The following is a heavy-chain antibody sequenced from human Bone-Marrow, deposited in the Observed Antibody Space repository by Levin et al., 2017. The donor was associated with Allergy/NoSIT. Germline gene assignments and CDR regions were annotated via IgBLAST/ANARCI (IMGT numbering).Heavy chain of an antibody. D-gene: IGHD5-12*01. V-gene: IGHV3-74*01. Sequence: GGSLRLSCAASGFAFSAYWMHWVRQAPGKGLVWVSRIKGDGSTTDYADSVRGRFTISRDNTKNTLYLQMNSLRAEDTAVYYCASLPAYSGYDWNFFDCWGQGTLVTVSS. CDR3: ASLPAYSGYDWNFFDC. CDR1: GFAFSAYW. CDR2: IKGDGSTT. J-gene: IGHJ4*02.